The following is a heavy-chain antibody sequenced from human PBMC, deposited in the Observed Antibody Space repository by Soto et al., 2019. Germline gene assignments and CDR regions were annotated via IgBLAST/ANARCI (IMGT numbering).Heavy chain of an antibody. CDR3: AKGGRQWLVTSDFNY. CDR1: GFTFDDYG. Sequence: PGGSLRLSCAASGFTFDDYGMSWVRQAPGKGLEWVSGINWNGGSTGYADSVKGRFTISRDSSKNTVSLEMTSLRAEDTAVYYCAKGGRQWLVTSDFNYWGQGALVTVSS. CDR2: INWNGGST. J-gene: IGHJ4*02. D-gene: IGHD6-19*01. V-gene: IGHV3-20*04.